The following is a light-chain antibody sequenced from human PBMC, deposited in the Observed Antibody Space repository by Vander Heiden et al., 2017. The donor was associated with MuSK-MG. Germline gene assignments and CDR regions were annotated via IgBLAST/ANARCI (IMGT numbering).Light chain of an antibody. CDR2: SAN. V-gene: IGLV8-61*01. CDR1: SGPVATGNY. J-gene: IGLJ2*01. CDR3: LLGMGSGTGV. Sequence: QTVVTREPSLSVSPGATVTPTCGLSSGPVATGNYPSWYKQHPGQDPRTLSDSANTRSSGVPDRGFGSIIGNKADLNITGAQADDESDEECLLGMGSGTGVFGGGTKVP.